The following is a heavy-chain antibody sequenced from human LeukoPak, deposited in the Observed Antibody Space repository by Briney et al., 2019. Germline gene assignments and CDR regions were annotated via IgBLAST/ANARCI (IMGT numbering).Heavy chain of an antibody. CDR1: GFTFNKYA. V-gene: IGHV3-64D*06. CDR3: VKEATENYSSDY. CDR2: ISSNGGST. Sequence: PGGSLRLSCLASGFTFNKYAMHWVRQPPGKGLECVSAISSNGGSTYYADSVKDRFTISRDNSKNTLYLHMSSLRGEDTAVYYCVKEATENYSSDYWGQGTLVTVSS. D-gene: IGHD1-7*01. J-gene: IGHJ4*02.